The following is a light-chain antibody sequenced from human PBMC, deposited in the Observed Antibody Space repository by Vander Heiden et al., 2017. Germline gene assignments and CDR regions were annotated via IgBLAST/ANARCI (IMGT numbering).Light chain of an antibody. Sequence: EIVLTQSRATLSVSPGERATLSCRASQSVSSNLAWYQQKPGRAPRLLIYGASTRATGIPARFSGSGSGTEFTLTISSLQSEDFAVYYCQQYHDWPLTFGGGTKVEIK. J-gene: IGKJ4*01. CDR1: QSVSSN. V-gene: IGKV3D-15*01. CDR3: QQYHDWPLT. CDR2: GAS.